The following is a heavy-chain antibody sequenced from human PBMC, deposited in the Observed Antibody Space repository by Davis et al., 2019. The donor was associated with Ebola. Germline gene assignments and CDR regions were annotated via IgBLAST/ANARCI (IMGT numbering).Heavy chain of an antibody. CDR2: IYHSGST. CDR1: GGSISSGGYS. V-gene: IGHV4-30-2*01. J-gene: IGHJ4*02. CDR3: ARYCGGDCYQYYFDY. Sequence: PSETLSLTCAVSGGSISSGGYSWSWIRQPPGKGLEWIGYIYHSGSTYYNPSLKSRVTISVDRSKNQFSLKLSSVTAADTAVYYCARYCGGDCYQYYFDYWGQGTLVTVSS. D-gene: IGHD2-21*02.